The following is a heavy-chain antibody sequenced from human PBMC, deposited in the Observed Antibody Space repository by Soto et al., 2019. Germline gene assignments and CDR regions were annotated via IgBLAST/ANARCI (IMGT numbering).Heavy chain of an antibody. D-gene: IGHD1-26*01. CDR3: TTGATTNFDY. Sequence: SETLSLTCTVSGGSISSGNYYWSWIRQHPGKGLEWIGYIYYSGSTYYNPSLKSRVTISVDTSKNQFSLKLSSVTAADTAVYYCTTGATTNFDYWGQGTLVTVSS. V-gene: IGHV4-31*03. CDR1: GGSISSGNYY. J-gene: IGHJ4*02. CDR2: IYYSGST.